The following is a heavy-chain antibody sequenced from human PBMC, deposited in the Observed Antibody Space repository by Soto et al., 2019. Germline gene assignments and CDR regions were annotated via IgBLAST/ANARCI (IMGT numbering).Heavy chain of an antibody. Sequence: PSETLALTCAVSGGSISSGGYSWSWIRQPPGKGLEWIGYIYHRGSTYYNPSLKSRVTISVDRSNNQCSLKLTSVTAADTAVYYCDRVFGSHFDYSGQGTLVTVSS. CDR3: DRVFGSHFDY. V-gene: IGHV4-30-2*01. CDR2: IYHRGST. J-gene: IGHJ4*02. D-gene: IGHD1-26*01. CDR1: GGSISSGGYS.